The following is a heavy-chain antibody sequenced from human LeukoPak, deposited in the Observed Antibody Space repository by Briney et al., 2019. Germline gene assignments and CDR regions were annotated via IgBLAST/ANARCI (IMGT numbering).Heavy chain of an antibody. D-gene: IGHD4-17*01. CDR1: GGSISSYY. CDR3: ARDALRGDTDYGDWGWFDP. Sequence: SETLSLTCTVSGGSISSYYWSWIRQPPGKGLEWIGYIYYSGSTNYNPSLKSRVTISVDTSKNQFSLKLSSVTAADTAVYYCARDALRGDTDYGDWGWFDPWGQGTLVTVSS. J-gene: IGHJ5*02. V-gene: IGHV4-59*12. CDR2: IYYSGST.